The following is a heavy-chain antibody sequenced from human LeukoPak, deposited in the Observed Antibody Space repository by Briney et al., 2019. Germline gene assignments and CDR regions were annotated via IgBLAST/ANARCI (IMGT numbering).Heavy chain of an antibody. CDR3: ARGPDIVVVLGKAYFDY. CDR1: GGSISSYY. CDR2: IYYSGST. Sequence: PSETLSLTCTVSGGSISSYYWSWIRQPPGKGLEWIWYIYYSGSTNYNPSLKSRVTISVDTSKNQFSLKLSSVTAADTAVYYCARGPDIVVVLGKAYFDYWGQGTLVTVSS. D-gene: IGHD2-2*01. V-gene: IGHV4-59*12. J-gene: IGHJ4*02.